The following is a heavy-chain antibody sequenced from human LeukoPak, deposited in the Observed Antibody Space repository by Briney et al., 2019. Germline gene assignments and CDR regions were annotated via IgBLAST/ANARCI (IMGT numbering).Heavy chain of an antibody. J-gene: IGHJ4*02. D-gene: IGHD2-2*01. V-gene: IGHV4-59*01. Sequence: SETLSLTCTVSGGSISAYYWSWIRQPPGQGLEWIGYIHYSGTTNYYPSLKSRVTIALDTSKNQFSLKLNSVTAADTAVYYCARLGGPAAVDYWGQGTLVTVSS. CDR3: ARLGGPAAVDY. CDR1: GGSISAYY. CDR2: IHYSGTT.